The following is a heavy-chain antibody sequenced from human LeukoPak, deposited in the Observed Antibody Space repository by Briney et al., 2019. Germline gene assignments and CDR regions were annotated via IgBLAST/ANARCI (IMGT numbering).Heavy chain of an antibody. CDR1: EFTFSSYA. J-gene: IGHJ4*02. D-gene: IGHD4/OR15-4a*01. Sequence: GGSLRLSCAASEFTFSSYAMSWVRQAPGKGLEWVSGISGSGSSTYYADSVKGRFTISRDNSKNTLYLQMNSLRAEDTAVYYCAKDRYGADYWGQGTLVTVSS. CDR3: AKDRYGADY. CDR2: ISGSGSST. V-gene: IGHV3-23*01.